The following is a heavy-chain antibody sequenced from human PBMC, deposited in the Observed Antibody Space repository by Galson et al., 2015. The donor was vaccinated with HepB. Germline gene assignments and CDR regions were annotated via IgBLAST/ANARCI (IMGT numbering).Heavy chain of an antibody. CDR1: GDSVSSNSAA. J-gene: IGHJ6*02. V-gene: IGHV6-1*01. Sequence: CAIPGDSVSSNSAAWNWIRQSPSRGLEWLGRTYYRSKWYKDYAVSVKSRITINPDTSKNQVSLQLEYVTPEDTAVYYCSYGVDVWGQGTTVTVSS. CDR2: TYYRSKWYK. CDR3: SYGVDV.